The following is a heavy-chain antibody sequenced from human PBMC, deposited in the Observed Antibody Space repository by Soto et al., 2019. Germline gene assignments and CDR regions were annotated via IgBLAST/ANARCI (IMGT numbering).Heavy chain of an antibody. CDR3: AHGSCSSADCYPNPYLDY. J-gene: IGHJ4*02. Sequence: QITLKESGPTLVNPTQTLTLTCTFSGFSLSTTAEGVGWIRQPPGKALEWLALIYWDDDERYSPSLKSRLTITKDTSKNQVVLTMTHVDPVDTATYYCAHGSCSSADCYPNPYLDYWGQGILVTVSS. CDR1: GFSLSTTAEG. V-gene: IGHV2-5*02. D-gene: IGHD2-2*01. CDR2: IYWDDDE.